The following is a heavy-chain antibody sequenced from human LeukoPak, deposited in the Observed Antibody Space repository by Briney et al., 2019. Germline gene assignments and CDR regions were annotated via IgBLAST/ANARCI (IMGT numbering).Heavy chain of an antibody. V-gene: IGHV3-21*01. CDR1: GFTFSSYA. CDR3: ARDGSYYGQYYFDY. J-gene: IGHJ4*02. CDR2: ITSTSRYI. Sequence: GGSLRLSCAASGFTFSSYAMSWVRQAPGKGLEWVASITSTSRYIYYADSLKGRFTISRDNAQNALYLQMNRLIVEDTAVYFCARDGSYYGQYYFDYWGRGTLVSVSS. D-gene: IGHD1-26*01.